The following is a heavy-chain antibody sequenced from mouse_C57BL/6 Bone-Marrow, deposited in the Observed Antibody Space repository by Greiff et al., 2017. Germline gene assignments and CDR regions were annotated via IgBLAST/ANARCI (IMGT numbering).Heavy chain of an antibody. CDR1: GFTFSSYA. V-gene: IGHV5-4*01. CDR3: ARDKGVTTGYWYFDV. J-gene: IGHJ1*03. D-gene: IGHD2-2*01. CDR2: ISDGGSYT. Sequence: EVMLVESGGGLVKPGGSLKLSCAASGFTFSSYAMSWVRQTPEKRLEWVATISDGGSYTYYPDNVKGRFTISRDNAKNNLYLQMSQLKSEDTAMYYWARDKGVTTGYWYFDVWGTGTTVTVSA.